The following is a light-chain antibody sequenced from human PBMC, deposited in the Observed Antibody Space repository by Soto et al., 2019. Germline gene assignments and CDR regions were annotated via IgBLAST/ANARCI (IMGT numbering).Light chain of an antibody. CDR3: QQSHGIPYT. V-gene: IGKV1-39*01. CDR1: QTISTY. CDR2: AAS. Sequence: DIQMTQSPSSLSASVGERVTITCRASQTISTYLNWYQQEPGKAPTLLLNAASSLQSGVPSWFSGSGSGTYIPLTISSLQPEYVAAYYCQQSHGIPYTFGQGTKLEIK. J-gene: IGKJ2*01.